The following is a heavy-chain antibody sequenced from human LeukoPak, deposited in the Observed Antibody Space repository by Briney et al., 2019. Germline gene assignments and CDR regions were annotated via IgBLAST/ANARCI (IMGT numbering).Heavy chain of an antibody. CDR1: GYTFTNYY. CDR2: FNPSGGST. J-gene: IGHJ3*02. V-gene: IGHV1-46*01. CDR3: ARVRDGYNDAFDI. Sequence: ASVKVSCKASGYTFTNYYMHWVRQAPGQGLEWMGVFNPSGGSTSYAQKFQGRVTMTRDTSTSTVYMELSSLRSEDAAVYYCARVRDGYNDAFDIWGQGTMVTVPS. D-gene: IGHD5-24*01.